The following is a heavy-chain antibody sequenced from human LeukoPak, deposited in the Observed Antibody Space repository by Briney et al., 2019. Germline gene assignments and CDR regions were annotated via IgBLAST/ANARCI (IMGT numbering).Heavy chain of an antibody. CDR3: ARTYGSGILEGSGGYFDL. V-gene: IGHV4-38-2*02. D-gene: IGHD3-10*01. Sequence: SETLSLTCTVSGYSISSGYYWGWIRQPPGKGLEWIGSIYHSGSTYYNPSLKSRVTISVDTSKNQFSLKLSSVTAADTAVYYCARTYGSGILEGSGGYFDLWGRGTLVTVSS. CDR1: GYSISSGYY. J-gene: IGHJ2*01. CDR2: IYHSGST.